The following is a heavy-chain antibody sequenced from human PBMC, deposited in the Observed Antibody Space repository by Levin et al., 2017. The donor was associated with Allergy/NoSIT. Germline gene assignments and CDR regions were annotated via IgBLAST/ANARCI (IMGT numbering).Heavy chain of an antibody. CDR2: ISGSGGGT. J-gene: IGHJ2*01. CDR1: GFTFSNYP. V-gene: IGHV3-23*01. CDR3: AKDPTGGYSGYAFRYFDL. Sequence: GGSLRLSCAASGFTFSNYPMSWVRQAPGKGLEWVSAISGSGGGTYYADSVKGRFTISRDNSRNMLYLQLNSLRAEDTGVYFCAKDPTGGYSGYAFRYFDLWGRGTLVSVSS. D-gene: IGHD5-12*01.